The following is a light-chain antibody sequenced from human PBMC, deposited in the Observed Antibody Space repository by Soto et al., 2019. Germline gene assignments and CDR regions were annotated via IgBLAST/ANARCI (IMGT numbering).Light chain of an antibody. V-gene: IGLV2-8*01. CDR3: SSYAGSSTLV. J-gene: IGLJ2*01. CDR2: DVD. CDR1: SSDVGGYNY. Sequence: QSVLTQPPSASGSPGQSVTFSCTGTSSDVGGYNYVSWYQQLPGKAPKLIIYDVDKRPSGVPDRFSGSKSGNTASLTVSGLQAEDEADYYCSSYAGSSTLVFGGGTKLTVL.